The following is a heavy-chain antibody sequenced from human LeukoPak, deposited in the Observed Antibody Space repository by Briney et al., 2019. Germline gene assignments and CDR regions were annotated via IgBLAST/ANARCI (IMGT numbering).Heavy chain of an antibody. D-gene: IGHD6-19*01. V-gene: IGHV3-23*01. CDR2: VSGSGSTT. CDR1: GFAFTSFA. J-gene: IGHJ4*02. CDR3: ATEGFGSGWSLANYFDH. Sequence: GGSLRLSCAASGFAFTSFAMSWVRQAPGKGLGWVATVSGSGSTTYYADSAKGRFTISSDSSKTTVFLQMTSLRAEDTAVYFCATEGFGSGWSLANYFDHWGQGTLVTVSS.